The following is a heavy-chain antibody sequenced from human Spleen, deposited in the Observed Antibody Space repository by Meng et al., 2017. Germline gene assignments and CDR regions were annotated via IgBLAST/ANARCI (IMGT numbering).Heavy chain of an antibody. CDR2: INHSGST. J-gene: IGHJ4*02. CDR3: ARGLYYYGSGTVSDY. V-gene: IGHV4-34*01. CDR1: GGSFSDYY. D-gene: IGHD3-10*01. Sequence: SETLSLTCVVSGGSFSDYYWSWIRQPLGKGLEWIGEINHSGSTNYNPSLESRVTISVDTSKNQFSLKLSSVTAADTAVYYCARGLYYYGSGTVSDYWGQGTLVTVSS.